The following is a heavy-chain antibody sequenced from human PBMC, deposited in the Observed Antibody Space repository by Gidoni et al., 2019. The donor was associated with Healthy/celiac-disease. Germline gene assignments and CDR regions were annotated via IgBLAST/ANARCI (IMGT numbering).Heavy chain of an antibody. V-gene: IGHV3-48*02. CDR2: ISSSSSTI. D-gene: IGHD1-26*01. J-gene: IGHJ4*02. CDR1: GFTFRSYS. Sequence: EVQLVESGGGLVQPGGSLSLSSAASGFTFRSYSMNWVRQAPGKGLEWVSYISSSSSTIYYADSVKGRFTISRDNAKNSLYLQMNSLRDEDTAVYYCARQSPEWELLKGFDYWGQGTLVTVSS. CDR3: ARQSPEWELLKGFDY.